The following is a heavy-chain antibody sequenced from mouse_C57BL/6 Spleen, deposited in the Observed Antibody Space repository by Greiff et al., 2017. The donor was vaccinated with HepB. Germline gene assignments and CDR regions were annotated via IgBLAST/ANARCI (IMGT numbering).Heavy chain of an antibody. Sequence: VQLQQSGPELVKPGASVKISCKASGYTFTDYYMNWVKQSHGKSLEWIGDINPNNGGTSYNQKFKGKATLTVDKSSSTAYMELRSLTSEDSAVYYCARSWYYGSSLEDYAMDYWGQGTSVTVSS. CDR3: ARSWYYGSSLEDYAMDY. D-gene: IGHD1-1*01. V-gene: IGHV1-26*01. CDR1: GYTFTDYY. J-gene: IGHJ4*01. CDR2: INPNNGGT.